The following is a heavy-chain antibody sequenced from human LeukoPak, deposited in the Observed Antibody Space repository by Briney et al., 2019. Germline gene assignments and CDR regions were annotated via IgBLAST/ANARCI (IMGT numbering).Heavy chain of an antibody. V-gene: IGHV3-23*01. CDR3: AIMHGYYDGSGYWVQ. CDR2: ISPNADRT. Sequence: GGSLRLSCAASGFTFSSYAMSWVRQAPGKGLEWVSFISPNADRTSKADSVEGRFTISRDNPRNTLYLQMNSLRDDDTAVYYCAIMHGYYDGSGYWVQWGQGTLVTVSS. J-gene: IGHJ4*02. D-gene: IGHD3-22*01. CDR1: GFTFSSYA.